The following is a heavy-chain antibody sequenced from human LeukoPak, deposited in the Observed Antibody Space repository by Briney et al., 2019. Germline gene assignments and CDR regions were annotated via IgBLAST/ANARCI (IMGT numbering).Heavy chain of an antibody. Sequence: ASVKVSCNASGYTFTSYGISGVREAPGQGLEWMGWSSAYNGNTNYAQNLQGRVTMTTDTSTSTAYMELRNLRSDDTAVYHCARGDSGLDYWGQGTLVTVSS. V-gene: IGHV1-18*01. CDR1: GYTFTSYG. CDR3: ARGDSGLDY. J-gene: IGHJ4*02. CDR2: SSAYNGNT.